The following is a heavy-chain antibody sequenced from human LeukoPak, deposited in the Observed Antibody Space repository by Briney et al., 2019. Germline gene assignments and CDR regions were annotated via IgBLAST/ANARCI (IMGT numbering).Heavy chain of an antibody. CDR2: IYYSGST. D-gene: IGHD1-26*01. Sequence: PSETLSLTCTVSGGSINSGDYYWVWIRQPPGKGLEWIGSIYYSGSTSYNPSLKSRVTMTVDTSKSQFSLKLSSVTAADTAVYYCARTPRIVGATNYFDYWGQGTLVTVSS. CDR1: GGSINSGDYY. CDR3: ARTPRIVGATNYFDY. V-gene: IGHV4-39*01. J-gene: IGHJ4*02.